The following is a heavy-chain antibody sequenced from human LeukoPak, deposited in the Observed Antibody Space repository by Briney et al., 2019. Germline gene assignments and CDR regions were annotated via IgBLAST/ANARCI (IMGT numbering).Heavy chain of an antibody. V-gene: IGHV4-34*01. CDR3: ARHISYYYDSSGYS. CDR1: GGSFSGYY. J-gene: IGHJ4*02. CDR2: INHSGST. D-gene: IGHD3-22*01. Sequence: SETLSLTCAVYGGSFSGYYWSWIRQPPGKGLEWIGEINHSGSTNYNPSLKSRVTISVDTSKNQFSLKLSSVTAADTAVYYCARHISYYYDSSGYSWGQGTLVTVSS.